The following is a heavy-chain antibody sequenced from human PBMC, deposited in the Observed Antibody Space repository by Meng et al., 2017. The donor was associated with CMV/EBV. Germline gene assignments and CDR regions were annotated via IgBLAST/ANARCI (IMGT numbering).Heavy chain of an antibody. D-gene: IGHD2-2*01. CDR2: IYYSGST. J-gene: IGHJ4*02. V-gene: IGHV4-30-4*08. CDR3: ARVGRTSCYDY. CDR1: GGSISSGYYY. Sequence: QWQLQQSGPGLVKPSQTLSLSCIVSGGSISSGYYYWSCLPPHPGKGRVWIVYIYYSGSTYHNPSLKSRVTISVDPSKHQFSLKLSSVTAADTAVYYCARVGRTSCYDYWGQGTLVTVSS.